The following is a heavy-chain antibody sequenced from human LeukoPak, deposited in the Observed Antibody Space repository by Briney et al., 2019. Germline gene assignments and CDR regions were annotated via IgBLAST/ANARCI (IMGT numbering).Heavy chain of an antibody. D-gene: IGHD3-22*01. V-gene: IGHV1-69*13. Sequence: SVTVSCKASGYTFISYAMNWVRQAPGQGLEWMGGIIPIFGTANYAQKFQGRVTITADESTRTAYMELRTLRSEDTAIYYCARGSGETGGYYYVYWGRGTPVTVSS. CDR2: IIPIFGTA. CDR1: GYTFISYA. J-gene: IGHJ4*02. CDR3: ARGSGETGGYYYVY.